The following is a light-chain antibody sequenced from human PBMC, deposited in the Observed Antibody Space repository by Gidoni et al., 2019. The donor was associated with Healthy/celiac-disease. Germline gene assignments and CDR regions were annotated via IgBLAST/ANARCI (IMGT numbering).Light chain of an antibody. Sequence: EIVLTQSPGTLSLSPWERATLSCRASQSVSSSYLAWYQQKPGQAPRPLIYGASSRATGIPDRFSGSGSGTDFTLTISRLEPEDFAVYYCHLGNTFGQGTRLEIK. CDR2: GAS. CDR3: HLGNT. J-gene: IGKJ5*01. V-gene: IGKV3-20*01. CDR1: QSVSSSY.